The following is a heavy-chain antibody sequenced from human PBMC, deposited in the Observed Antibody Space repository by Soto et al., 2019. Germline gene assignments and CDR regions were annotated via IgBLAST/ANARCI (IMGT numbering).Heavy chain of an antibody. V-gene: IGHV1-8*01. Sequence: ASGKVSCKASGYTFTSYESNWVRQATGQGLEWMGWMNPNSGNTGYAQKFQGRVTMTRNTSISTAYMELSSLRSEDTAVYYCAAVGYCSGGSWWDDAFDIWG. CDR2: MNPNSGNT. J-gene: IGHJ3*02. CDR3: AAVGYCSGGSWWDDAFDI. D-gene: IGHD2-15*01. CDR1: GYTFTSYE.